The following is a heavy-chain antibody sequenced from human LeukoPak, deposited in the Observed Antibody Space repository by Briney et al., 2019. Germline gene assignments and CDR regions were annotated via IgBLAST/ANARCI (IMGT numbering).Heavy chain of an antibody. CDR1: DDSITMYY. Sequence: ASETLSLTCSVSDDSITMYYWTWLRQPPGKGLEWIGYVDHTGSTNFNPSLNGRVSISRDTTNNLFSLKLSSVTAADTAVYYCARVGYGDYGDWFDPWGQGTLVTVSS. CDR3: ARVGYGDYGDWFDP. J-gene: IGHJ5*02. V-gene: IGHV4-59*08. CDR2: VDHTGST. D-gene: IGHD4-17*01.